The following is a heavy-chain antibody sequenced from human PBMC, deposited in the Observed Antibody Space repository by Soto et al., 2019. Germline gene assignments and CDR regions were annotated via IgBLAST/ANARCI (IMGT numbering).Heavy chain of an antibody. D-gene: IGHD1-26*01. CDR2: IDPSDSYT. Sequence: GESLKISCKGSGYSFTSYWISWVRQMPGKGLEWMGRIDPSDSYTNYSPSFQGHVTISADKSISTAYLQWSSLKASDTAMYYCGRHSSGAYYYYGMDVWGQGTTVTVSS. CDR3: GRHSSGAYYYYGMDV. J-gene: IGHJ6*02. CDR1: GYSFTSYW. V-gene: IGHV5-10-1*01.